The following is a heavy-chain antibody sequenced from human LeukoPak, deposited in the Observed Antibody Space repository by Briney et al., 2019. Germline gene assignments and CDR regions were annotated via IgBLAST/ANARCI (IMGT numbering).Heavy chain of an antibody. Sequence: SETLSLTCTVSGGSISSYYWSWIRQPPGKGLEWLGYIYYSGSTYYNPSLKSRVTISVDTSKNQFSLKLSSVTAADTAVYYCARAGYFDWAGRDYFDYWGQGTLVTVSS. D-gene: IGHD3-9*01. J-gene: IGHJ4*02. V-gene: IGHV4-59*12. CDR3: ARAGYFDWAGRDYFDY. CDR2: IYYSGST. CDR1: GGSISSYY.